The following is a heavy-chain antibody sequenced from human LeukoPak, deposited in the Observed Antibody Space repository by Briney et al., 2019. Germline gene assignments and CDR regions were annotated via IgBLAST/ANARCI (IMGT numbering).Heavy chain of an antibody. V-gene: IGHV4-34*01. Sequence: SETLSLTCAVYGGSFSGYYWSWIRQPPGKGLEWIGEIDHSGSTNYTPSLKSRVTISVDTSKNQFTLKLSSVTAADTAVYYCARLITMIVDRTGANWFDPWGQGTLVTVSS. CDR2: IDHSGST. D-gene: IGHD3-22*01. J-gene: IGHJ5*02. CDR1: GGSFSGYY. CDR3: ARLITMIVDRTGANWFDP.